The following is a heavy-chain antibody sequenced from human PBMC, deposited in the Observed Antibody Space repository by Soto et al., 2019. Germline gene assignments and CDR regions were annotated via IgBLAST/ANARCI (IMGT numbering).Heavy chain of an antibody. CDR1: GYTFTSYD. J-gene: IGHJ3*02. D-gene: IGHD2-15*01. V-gene: IGHV1-8*01. CDR2: MNPNSGNT. CDR3: GVALSGLPDAFDI. Sequence: QVQLVQSGAEVKKPGASVKVSCKASGYTFTSYDINWVRQATGQGLEWMGWMNPNSGNTGYAQKFQGRVTMTRSTSISTAYMELISLRSEDTAVYYCGVALSGLPDAFDIWGQGTMVTVSS.